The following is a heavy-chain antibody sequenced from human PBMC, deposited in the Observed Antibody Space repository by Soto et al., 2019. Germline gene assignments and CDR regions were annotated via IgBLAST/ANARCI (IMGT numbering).Heavy chain of an antibody. CDR1: GGSISSGDYY. J-gene: IGHJ4*02. V-gene: IGHV4-30-4*01. CDR3: AREGGWELRTAFDY. D-gene: IGHD1-26*01. Sequence: QVQLQESGPGLVKPSQTLSLTCTVSGGSISSGDYYWSWIRQPPGKGLEWIGYIYYSGSTYYNPSLKSRVTISVDTSRYQFSLKLSSVTAADTAVYYCAREGGWELRTAFDYWGQGTLVTVSS. CDR2: IYYSGST.